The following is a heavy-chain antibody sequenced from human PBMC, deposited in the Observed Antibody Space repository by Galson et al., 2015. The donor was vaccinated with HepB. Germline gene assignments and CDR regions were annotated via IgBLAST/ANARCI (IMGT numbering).Heavy chain of an antibody. J-gene: IGHJ3*02. CDR3: ARAKDDGSGQWGACDI. CDR2: ISSSSSYT. D-gene: IGHD3-22*01. V-gene: IGHV3-11*05. CDR1: GFTFSDYY. Sequence: SLRLSCAASGFTFSDYYMSWVRQAPGKGLEWVSDISSSSSYTNYADSVKGRFTISRDNAKNSLYLQMNSLRAEDTAVYYCARAKDDGSGQWGACDIWGHGTMVTVSS.